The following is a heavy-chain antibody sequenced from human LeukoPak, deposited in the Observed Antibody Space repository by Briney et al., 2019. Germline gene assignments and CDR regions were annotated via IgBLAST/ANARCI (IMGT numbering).Heavy chain of an antibody. CDR3: AKDRDITGDAFDI. D-gene: IGHD1-14*01. V-gene: IGHV3-7*03. Sequence: GGSLRLSCAASGFTFSSYWMSWVRQAPGKGLEWVANIKQDGSEKYYVDSVKGRFTISRDNAKNSLYLQMNSLRAEDTALYYCAKDRDITGDAFDIWGQGTMVTVSS. CDR2: IKQDGSEK. J-gene: IGHJ3*02. CDR1: GFTFSSYW.